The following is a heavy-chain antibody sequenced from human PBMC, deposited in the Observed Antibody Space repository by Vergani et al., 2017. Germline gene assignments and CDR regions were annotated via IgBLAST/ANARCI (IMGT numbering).Heavy chain of an antibody. CDR3: ARGSGAIWYFDL. J-gene: IGHJ2*01. CDR2: INYSGNT. V-gene: IGHV4-30-4*08. Sequence: QVKLQESGPGLVKPSQTLYLTCTVSGGSISSGDYYWSWIRQPPGKGLEWIGYINYSGNTYYNPSLKSRVTISVDTSQNQFSLKLCSVTAADTAVYYCARGSGAIWYFDLWGRGTLVTVSS. D-gene: IGHD2-2*02. CDR1: GGSISSGDYY.